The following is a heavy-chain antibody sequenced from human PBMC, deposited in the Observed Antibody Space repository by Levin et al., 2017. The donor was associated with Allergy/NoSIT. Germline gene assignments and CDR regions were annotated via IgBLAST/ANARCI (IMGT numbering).Heavy chain of an antibody. J-gene: IGHJ6*03. CDR2: IRSKANSYAT. V-gene: IGHV3-73*01. CDR3: TRQSGVVAATRPYYYYYYMDV. D-gene: IGHD2-15*01. Sequence: PGGSLRLSCAASGFTFSGSAMHWVRQASGKGLEWVGRIRSKANSYATAYAASVKGRFTISRDDSKNTAYLQMNSLKTEDTAVYYCTRQSGVVAATRPYYYYYYMDVWGKGTTVTVSS. CDR1: GFTFSGSA.